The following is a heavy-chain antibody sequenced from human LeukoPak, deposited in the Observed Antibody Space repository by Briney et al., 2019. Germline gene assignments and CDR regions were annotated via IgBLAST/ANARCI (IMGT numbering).Heavy chain of an antibody. V-gene: IGHV3-21*04. Sequence: GGSLRLSCATSGFTFSRYNMNWVRQAPGKGLQWVSSITSSSIYKYYADSMKGRFTISRDNAKNSLYLQMNSLRAEDTAVYYCAKDESRFLEWLSAWFDYWGQGTLVTVSS. J-gene: IGHJ5*01. D-gene: IGHD3-3*01. CDR3: AKDESRFLEWLSAWFDY. CDR2: ITSSSIYK. CDR1: GFTFSRYN.